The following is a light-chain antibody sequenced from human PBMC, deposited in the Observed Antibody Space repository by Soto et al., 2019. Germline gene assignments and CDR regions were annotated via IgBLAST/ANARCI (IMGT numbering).Light chain of an antibody. V-gene: IGKV1-39*01. CDR2: ATS. J-gene: IGKJ1*01. CDR3: QQGHNIPVT. CDR1: QRINNY. Sequence: DIQMTQSPSSLSASVGDIVTITCRASQRINNYLSWYQQKPGKAPNLLIYATSSLQSGVPSRFSGSGSGTEFTLTISSLQPEDFATYYCQQGHNIPVTFGQGTKVDIK.